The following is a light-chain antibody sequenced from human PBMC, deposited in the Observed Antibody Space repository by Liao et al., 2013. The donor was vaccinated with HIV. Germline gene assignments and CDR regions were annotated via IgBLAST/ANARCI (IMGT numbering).Light chain of an antibody. Sequence: ELTQPPSVSVSPGQTARITCSGDALPKQYAYWYQQKPGQAPVLVIYKDSERPSGIPERFSGSNSGNTATLTISRVEAGDEADYYCQVWDSSTPSVVFGGGTSLTVL. J-gene: IGLJ2*01. CDR2: KDS. V-gene: IGLV3-25*02. CDR1: ALPKQY. CDR3: QVWDSSTPSVV.